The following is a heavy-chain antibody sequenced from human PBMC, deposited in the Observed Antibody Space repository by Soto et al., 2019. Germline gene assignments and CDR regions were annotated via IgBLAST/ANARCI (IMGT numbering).Heavy chain of an antibody. V-gene: IGHV1-8*01. Sequence: ASVKVSCKASGYTFTSYDINWVRQATGQGLEWMGWMNPNSGNTGYAQKFQGRVTMTRNTSISTAYMELSSLRSEDTAVYYCARGGDSSSWYFGYYYFRMDGWSLGTTVTVSS. D-gene: IGHD6-13*01. CDR2: MNPNSGNT. J-gene: IGHJ6*02. CDR3: ARGGDSSSWYFGYYYFRMDG. CDR1: GYTFTSYD.